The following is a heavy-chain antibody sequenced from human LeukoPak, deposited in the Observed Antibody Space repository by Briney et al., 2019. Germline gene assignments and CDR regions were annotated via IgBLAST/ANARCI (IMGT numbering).Heavy chain of an antibody. D-gene: IGHD6-13*01. Sequence: GESLKISCKGSGYSFTSYWIGWVRQMPGKGLEWMGIIYPGDSDTRYSPSFQGQVTISAGKSISTAYLQWSSLKASDTAMYYCATLAAAGTNDYYYGMDVWGQGTTVTVSS. CDR2: IYPGDSDT. CDR1: GYSFTSYW. V-gene: IGHV5-51*01. CDR3: ATLAAAGTNDYYYGMDV. J-gene: IGHJ6*02.